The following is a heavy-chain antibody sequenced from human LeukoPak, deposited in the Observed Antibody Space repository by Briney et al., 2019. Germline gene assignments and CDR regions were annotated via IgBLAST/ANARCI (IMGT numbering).Heavy chain of an antibody. CDR2: VFYPGST. Sequence: SETLSLTCTVSGGSINSHYWSWIRQPPGKGLEWIGYVFYPGSTNYNPSPKSRVTMSLDTSRDQLSLRLTSVTAADTAIYYCASRPADSTWYGVFDYWSQGTLVTVSS. D-gene: IGHD6-13*01. V-gene: IGHV4-59*11. CDR1: GGSINSHY. J-gene: IGHJ4*02. CDR3: ASRPADSTWYGVFDY.